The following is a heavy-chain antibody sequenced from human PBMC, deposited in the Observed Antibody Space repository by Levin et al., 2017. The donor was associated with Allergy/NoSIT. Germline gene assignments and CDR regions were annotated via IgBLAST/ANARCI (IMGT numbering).Heavy chain of an antibody. CDR2: IDWDDDK. CDR3: ARIHPCFYDSSGSLDAFDI. J-gene: IGHJ3*02. D-gene: IGHD3-22*01. Sequence: SGPTLVKPTQTLTLTCTFSGFSLSTSGMCVSWIRQPPGKALEWLALIDWDDDKYYSTSLKTRLTISKDTSKNQVVLTMTNMDPVDTATYYCARIHPCFYDSSGSLDAFDIWGQGTMVTVSS. CDR1: GFSLSTSGMC. V-gene: IGHV2-70*01.